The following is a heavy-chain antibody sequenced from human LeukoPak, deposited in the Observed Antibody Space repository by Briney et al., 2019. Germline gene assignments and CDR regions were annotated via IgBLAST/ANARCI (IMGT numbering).Heavy chain of an antibody. Sequence: SQTLSVTCTVSGGSISSGDYYWSWIRQPPGKGLEWIGYIYYSGSTYYNPSLKSRVTISVDTSKNQFSLKLSSVTAADTAVYYCAREIADRSYYFDYWGQGTLVTVSS. CDR3: AREIADRSYYFDY. CDR2: IYYSGST. V-gene: IGHV4-30-4*01. J-gene: IGHJ4*02. D-gene: IGHD6-6*01. CDR1: GGSISSGDYY.